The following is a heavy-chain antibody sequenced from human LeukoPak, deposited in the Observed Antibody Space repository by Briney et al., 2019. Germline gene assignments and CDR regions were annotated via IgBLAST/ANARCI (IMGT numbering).Heavy chain of an antibody. Sequence: GGSLRLSCEASGFTFNDYGMSWVRQAPGKGLVWVSRIDNYGSTTTSADSVKGRFTISRDNAKNTLYLQMNSLRAEDTAVYYCARVTEVYDILTGYYNRPYYFDYWGQGTLVTVSS. D-gene: IGHD3-9*01. J-gene: IGHJ4*02. CDR2: IDNYGSTT. CDR3: ARVTEVYDILTGYYNRPYYFDY. CDR1: GFTFNDYG. V-gene: IGHV3-74*01.